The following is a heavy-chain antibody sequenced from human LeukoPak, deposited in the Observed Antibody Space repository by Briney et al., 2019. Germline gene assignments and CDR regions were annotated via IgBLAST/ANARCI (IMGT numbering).Heavy chain of an antibody. J-gene: IGHJ5*02. CDR1: GGSISSYY. V-gene: IGHV4-59*01. D-gene: IGHD6-13*01. Sequence: SETLSLTCTVSGGSISSYYWSWIRQPPGKGLEWIGYIYYSGSTNYNPSLKRRVTISVDTSKNQFSLKLSSVTAADTAVYYCARGGYPKNNWFDPWGQGTLVTVSS. CDR2: IYYSGST. CDR3: ARGGYPKNNWFDP.